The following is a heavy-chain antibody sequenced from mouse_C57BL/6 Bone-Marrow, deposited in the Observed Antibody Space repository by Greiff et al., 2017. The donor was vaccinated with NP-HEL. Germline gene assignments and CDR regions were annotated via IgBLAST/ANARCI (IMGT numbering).Heavy chain of an antibody. J-gene: IGHJ3*01. CDR1: GYAFTSSW. D-gene: IGHD1-1*01. CDR2: IYPGDGDT. CDR3: ASPYGSPSWFAY. V-gene: IGHV1-82*01. Sequence: QVQLQQSGPELVKPGASVKISCKASGYAFTSSWMNWVKQRPGQGLEWIGRIYPGDGDTNYNGKFKGKATLTADKSSSTAYMQLSSLPSEDSAVYFGASPYGSPSWFAYWGQVTLVTVAA.